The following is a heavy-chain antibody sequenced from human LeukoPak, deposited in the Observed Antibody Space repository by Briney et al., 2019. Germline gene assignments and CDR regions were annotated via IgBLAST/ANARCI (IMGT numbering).Heavy chain of an antibody. D-gene: IGHD6-19*01. CDR3: AEGHSSGWSYYYYFYMDV. J-gene: IGHJ6*03. V-gene: IGHV3-23*01. CDR1: GFTFNTYA. CDR2: ISGSGGST. Sequence: GGSLRLSCGASGFTFNTYAMSWVRQAPGKGLEWVSAISGSGGSTNYADSVKGRFTISRDNSKNTLYLQMNSLRAEDTAVYYCAEGHSSGWSYYYYFYMDVWGKGTTVTVSS.